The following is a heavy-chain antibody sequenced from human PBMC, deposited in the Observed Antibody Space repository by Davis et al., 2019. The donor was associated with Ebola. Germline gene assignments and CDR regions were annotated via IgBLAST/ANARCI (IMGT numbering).Heavy chain of an antibody. CDR1: GGSINNYF. Sequence: SETLSLTCTVSGGSINNYFWSWIRQPPGKGLEWLGNIHYLGNTNYNPSLKSRVTMSVDASKNLFSLKLSSVTAADTAVYYCARDRHAYGLDVWGQGTTVTVSS. V-gene: IGHV4-59*01. CDR2: IHYLGNT. CDR3: ARDRHAYGLDV. J-gene: IGHJ6*02.